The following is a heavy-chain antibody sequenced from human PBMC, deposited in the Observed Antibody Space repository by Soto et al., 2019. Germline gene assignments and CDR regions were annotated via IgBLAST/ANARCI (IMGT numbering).Heavy chain of an antibody. CDR3: AKFFVETGGSSGWPWSFHF. Sequence: PGGSLRLSCSASRFTFSSYAMSWVRQAPGKGLEWVSAISGTGGTTYYADSVKGRFTISRDNSRNTLHLQMNSLRAEDTAIYYCAKFFVETGGSSGWPWSFHFWGQGTLVTVSS. V-gene: IGHV3-23*01. CDR1: RFTFSSYA. CDR2: ISGTGGTT. D-gene: IGHD6-25*01. J-gene: IGHJ4*02.